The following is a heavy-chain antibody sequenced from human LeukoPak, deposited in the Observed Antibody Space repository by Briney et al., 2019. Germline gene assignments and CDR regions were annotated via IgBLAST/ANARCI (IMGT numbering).Heavy chain of an antibody. D-gene: IGHD2-21*02. CDR3: AKGTAYCGGDCCSVVY. V-gene: IGHV3-30*18. CDR1: GFTFSSYG. Sequence: GRSLRLSCAASGFTFSSYGMHWVRQAPGKGLEWVAVISYDGSNKYYADSVKGRFTISRDNSKNTLYLQMNSLRAEDTAVYYCAKGTAYCGGDCCSVVYWGQGTLVTVSS. CDR2: ISYDGSNK. J-gene: IGHJ4*02.